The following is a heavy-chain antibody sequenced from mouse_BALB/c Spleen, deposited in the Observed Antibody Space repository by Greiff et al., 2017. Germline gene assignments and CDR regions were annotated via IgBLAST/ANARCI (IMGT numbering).Heavy chain of an antibody. J-gene: IGHJ1*01. Sequence: VQLQQSGAELARPGASVKLSCKASGYTFTSYWMQWVKQRPGQGLEWIGAIYPGDGDTRYTQKFKGKATLTADKSSSTAYMQLSSLASEDSAVYYCARRVVYYGYDDWYFDVWGAGTTVTVSS. CDR1: GYTFTSYW. CDR3: ARRVVYYGYDDWYFDV. CDR2: IYPGDGDT. D-gene: IGHD2-2*01. V-gene: IGHV1-87*01.